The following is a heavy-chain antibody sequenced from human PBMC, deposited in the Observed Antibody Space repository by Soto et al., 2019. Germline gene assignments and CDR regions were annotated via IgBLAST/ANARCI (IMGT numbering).Heavy chain of an antibody. V-gene: IGHV3-23*01. CDR1: GFTFSSYA. D-gene: IGHD4-17*01. Sequence: GGSLRLSCAASGFTFSSYAMSWVRQAPGKGLEWVSAISGSGGSTYYADSVKGRFTISRDNSKNTLYLQMNSLRAEDTAVYYCAKASEVTTVTPDFDYWGQGTLVTVSS. CDR2: ISGSGGST. J-gene: IGHJ4*02. CDR3: AKASEVTTVTPDFDY.